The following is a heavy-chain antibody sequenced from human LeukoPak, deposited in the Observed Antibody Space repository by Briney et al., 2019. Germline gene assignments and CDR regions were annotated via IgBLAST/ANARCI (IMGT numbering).Heavy chain of an antibody. V-gene: IGHV1-2*02. CDR2: INPNSGGT. CDR3: AREGSGWYYYYMDV. D-gene: IGHD6-19*01. J-gene: IGHJ6*03. Sequence: GASVKVSCKASGYTFTVNYMHWVRQAPGQGLEWMGWINPNSGGTEYAQKFQGRVTMTRDTSITTVYMELSSLRSEDTAVYYCAREGSGWYYYYMDVWGKGTTVTISS. CDR1: GYTFTVNY.